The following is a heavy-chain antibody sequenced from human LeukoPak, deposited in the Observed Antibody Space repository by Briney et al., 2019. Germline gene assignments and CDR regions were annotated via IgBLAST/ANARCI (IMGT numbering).Heavy chain of an antibody. J-gene: IGHJ6*03. CDR3: ARDYVGYSSGWYRGYYYYYYMDV. CDR1: GGSITSSSYY. V-gene: IGHV4-39*07. D-gene: IGHD6-19*01. CDR2: IYYSGST. Sequence: SETLSLTCTVSGGSITSSSYYWGWIRQPPWKGLEWIGSIYYSGSTYYNPSLKSRVTISVDTSKNQFSLKLSSVTAADTAVYYCARDYVGYSSGWYRGYYYYYYMDVWGKGTTVTISS.